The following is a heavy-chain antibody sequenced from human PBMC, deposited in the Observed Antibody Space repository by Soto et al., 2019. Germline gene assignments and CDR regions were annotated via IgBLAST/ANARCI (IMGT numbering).Heavy chain of an antibody. CDR3: AKMDAYAMDV. J-gene: IGHJ6*02. V-gene: IGHV3-23*01. Sequence: EVPLLESGGGLVQPGGSLRLSCAASGFTFSSYAMSWVRQAPGKGLAWVSTISVSGSSTYYADSVKGRFTISRDISKNTLYLQMNSLRTEDTAVYYCAKMDAYAMDVWGQGTTVTVSS. D-gene: IGHD3-16*01. CDR2: ISVSGSST. CDR1: GFTFSSYA.